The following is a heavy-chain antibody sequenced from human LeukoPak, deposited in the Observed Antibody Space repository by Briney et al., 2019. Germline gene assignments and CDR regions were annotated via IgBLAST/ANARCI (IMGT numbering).Heavy chain of an antibody. J-gene: IGHJ3*02. D-gene: IGHD5-12*01. CDR3: AKAASTKYTGYAFDI. CDR1: GFTFNNYA. CDR2: ISGSGDRT. Sequence: AGGSLRLSCAASGFTFNNYAMSWFRQTPGKGLEWVSAISGSGDRTYYAESVKGRFSISRDNSKNTLYLQMNSLRAEDTAVYYCAKAASTKYTGYAFDIWGQGTMVTVSS. V-gene: IGHV3-23*01.